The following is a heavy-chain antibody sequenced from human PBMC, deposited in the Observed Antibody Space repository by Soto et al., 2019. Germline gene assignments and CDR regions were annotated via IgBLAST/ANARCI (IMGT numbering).Heavy chain of an antibody. CDR3: AHMGVEGDAPNFDY. Sequence: QITLKESGLTLVKPTQTLTLTCTFSGFSLSTSGVAVGWIRQPPGKAPDWLALIYWDDDKRYSPSLKSRLTITQDTSKNQVVLTMTNMHPVDTATYYCAHMGVEGDAPNFDYWGQGTLVTVSS. CDR2: IYWDDDK. V-gene: IGHV2-5*02. CDR1: GFSLSTSGVA. D-gene: IGHD2-21*02. J-gene: IGHJ4*02.